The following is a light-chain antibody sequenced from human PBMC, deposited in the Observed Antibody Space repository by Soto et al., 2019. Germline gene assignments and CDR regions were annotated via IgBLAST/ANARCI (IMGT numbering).Light chain of an antibody. CDR1: SSDVGGYDY. V-gene: IGLV2-14*01. CDR2: EVN. J-gene: IGLJ1*01. Sequence: QSALTQPASVSASPGQSITISCSGSSSDVGGYDYVSWYQQHPGKAPKLVIYEVNNRPSGVSDRFSGSTSGNTASLTISGVQADDEADYYCSSYRDTSKLVFGPGTKLTVL. CDR3: SSYRDTSKLV.